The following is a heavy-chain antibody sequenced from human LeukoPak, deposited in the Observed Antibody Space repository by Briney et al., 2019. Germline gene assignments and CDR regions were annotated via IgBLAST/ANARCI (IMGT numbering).Heavy chain of an antibody. D-gene: IGHD2/OR15-2a*01. J-gene: IGHJ4*02. V-gene: IGHV4-39*01. CDR3: ARYFFSDTYYSPFDY. CDR1: GGSISSSSYY. CDR2: IYYSGST. Sequence: PSETLSLTCTVSGGSISSSSYYWGWLRQPPGKGLEWFGTIYYSGSTYYNPSLKSRVTISVDTSKNQFSLKLSSVTAADTAVYYCARYFFSDTYYSPFDYWGQGTLVTVSS.